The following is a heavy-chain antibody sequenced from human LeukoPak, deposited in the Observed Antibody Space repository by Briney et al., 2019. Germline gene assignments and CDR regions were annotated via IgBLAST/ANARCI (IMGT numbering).Heavy chain of an antibody. J-gene: IGHJ3*02. CDR1: GFTFSNYW. Sequence: GGSLRLSCAVSGFTFSNYWMSWVRQGPGKGLEWVANINQDGSEKYYVDSVKGRFTIPRDNARNSLYLQMNSLRAEDTAVYYCARKGGSKVRGVIMDAFDMWGQGTMDTVSS. D-gene: IGHD3-10*01. CDR3: ARKGGSKVRGVIMDAFDM. CDR2: INQDGSEK. V-gene: IGHV3-7*05.